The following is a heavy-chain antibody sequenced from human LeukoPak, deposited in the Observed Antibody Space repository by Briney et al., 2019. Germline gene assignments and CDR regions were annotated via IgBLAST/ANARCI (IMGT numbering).Heavy chain of an antibody. CDR3: AKGGGQYSSSSDY. CDR1: GFTFSSYW. J-gene: IGHJ4*02. CDR2: INSDGSST. Sequence: GGSLRLSCAASGFTFSSYWMHWVRQAPGKGLVWVSRINSDGSSTSYADSVKGRFTISRDNAKNSLYLQMNSLRAEDTALYYCAKGGGQYSSSSDYWGQGTLVTVSS. V-gene: IGHV3-74*01. D-gene: IGHD6-13*01.